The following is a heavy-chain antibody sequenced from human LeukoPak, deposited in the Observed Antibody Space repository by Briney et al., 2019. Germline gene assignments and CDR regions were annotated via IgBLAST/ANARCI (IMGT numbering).Heavy chain of an antibody. CDR1: GFTFSSYG. V-gene: IGHV3-33*01. CDR2: IWYDGSNK. CDR3: ARDQVDYDSSGYLDY. Sequence: GRSLRLSCAASGFTFSSYGVHWVRQAPGKGLEWVAVIWYDGSNKYYADSVKGRFTISRDNSKNTLYLQMNSLRAEDTAVYYCARDQVDYDSSGYLDYWGQGTLVTVSS. D-gene: IGHD3-22*01. J-gene: IGHJ4*02.